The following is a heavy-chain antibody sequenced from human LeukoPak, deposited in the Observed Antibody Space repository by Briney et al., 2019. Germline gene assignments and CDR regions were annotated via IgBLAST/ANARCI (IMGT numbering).Heavy chain of an antibody. CDR2: IYSGGST. Sequence: PGGSLRLSCAASGFTVSSNYMSWVRQAPGKGLEWVSVIYSGGSTYYADSVTGRFAISRHNSKNTLYLQMNSLRAEDTAVYYCARVGPLYYHYGMDVWGQGTTVTVSS. J-gene: IGHJ6*02. D-gene: IGHD3-10*01. CDR3: ARVGPLYYHYGMDV. CDR1: GFTVSSNY. V-gene: IGHV3-53*04.